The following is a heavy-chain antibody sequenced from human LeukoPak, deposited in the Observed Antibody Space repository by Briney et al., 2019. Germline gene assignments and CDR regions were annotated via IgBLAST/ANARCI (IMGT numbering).Heavy chain of an antibody. CDR3: ARHDAGIAARPFDN. CDR1: GGSISTYY. Sequence: SETLSLTRTVSGGSISTYYWSWIRRPPGKGLEWIAYIHASGPTNYNPSLKSRITISVDTSKNQFSLKLSSVTAADTAVYYCARHDAGIAARPFDNWGQGTLVTVSS. V-gene: IGHV4-4*09. J-gene: IGHJ4*02. D-gene: IGHD6-6*01. CDR2: IHASGPT.